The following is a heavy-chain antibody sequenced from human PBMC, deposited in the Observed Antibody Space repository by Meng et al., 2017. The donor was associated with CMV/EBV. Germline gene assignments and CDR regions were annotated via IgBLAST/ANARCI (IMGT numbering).Heavy chain of an antibody. Sequence: SQTLSLTCAVYGGSFSGYYWSWIRQPPGKGLEWIGEINHSGSTNYNPSLKSRVTISVDTSKNLFSLKLSSVTAADTAVYYCARNQWLGPFDYWGQGTLVTVSS. CDR3: ARNQWLGPFDY. CDR2: INHSGST. CDR1: GGSFSGYY. D-gene: IGHD6-19*01. V-gene: IGHV4-34*01. J-gene: IGHJ4*02.